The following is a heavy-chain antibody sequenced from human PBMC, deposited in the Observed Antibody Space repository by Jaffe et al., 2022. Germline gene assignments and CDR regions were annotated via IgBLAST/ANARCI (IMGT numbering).Heavy chain of an antibody. D-gene: IGHD4-17*01. CDR2: ISWDGGST. Sequence: EVQLVESGGVVVQPGGSLRLSCAASGFTFDDYAMHWVRQAPGKGLEWVSLISWDGGSTYYADSVKGRFTISRDNSKNSLYLQMNSLRAEDTALYYCAAGSTVTTEIDYWGQGTLVTVSS. V-gene: IGHV3-43D*04. J-gene: IGHJ4*02. CDR3: AAGSTVTTEIDY. CDR1: GFTFDDYA.